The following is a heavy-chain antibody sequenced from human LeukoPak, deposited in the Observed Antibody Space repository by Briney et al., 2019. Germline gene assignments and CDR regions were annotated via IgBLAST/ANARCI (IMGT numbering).Heavy chain of an antibody. J-gene: IGHJ4*02. V-gene: IGHV4-38-2*02. D-gene: IGHD6-19*01. CDR2: IYHSGST. CDR3: ARKAVAGIDY. CDR1: GYSISSGHY. Sequence: PSETLSLTCTVSGYSISSGHYWGWIRQPPGKGLEWIGSIYHSGSTYYNPSLKSRVTISVDTSKNQFSLKLSSVTAADTAVYYCARKAVAGIDYWGQGTLVTVSS.